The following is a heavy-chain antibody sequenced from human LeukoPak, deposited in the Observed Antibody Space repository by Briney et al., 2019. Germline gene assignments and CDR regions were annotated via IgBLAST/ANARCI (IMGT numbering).Heavy chain of an antibody. D-gene: IGHD1-26*01. V-gene: IGHV4-59*08. J-gene: IGHJ4*02. CDR1: GGSISSYY. CDR2: IYYSGNT. Sequence: SETLSLTCTVSGGSISSYYWSWIRQPPGKGLEWIGYIYYSGNTNYNPSLKSRVTISVDTSKNQFSLKLTSVTAADTAVYYCARHSGTYYDFYYWGQGTLVTVSS. CDR3: ARHSGTYYDFYY.